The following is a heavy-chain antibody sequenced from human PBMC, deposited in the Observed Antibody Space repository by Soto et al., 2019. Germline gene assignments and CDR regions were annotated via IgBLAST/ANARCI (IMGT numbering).Heavy chain of an antibody. D-gene: IGHD3-3*01. CDR2: INHSGST. J-gene: IGHJ5*02. Sequence: SETLSLTCAVYGGSFSGYYWSWIRQPPGKGLEWIGEINHSGSTNYNPSLKSRVTISVDTSKNQFSLKLSSVTAADTAVYYCARAYDFWSGYRYNWFDPWGQGTLVTVSS. V-gene: IGHV4-34*01. CDR3: ARAYDFWSGYRYNWFDP. CDR1: GGSFSGYY.